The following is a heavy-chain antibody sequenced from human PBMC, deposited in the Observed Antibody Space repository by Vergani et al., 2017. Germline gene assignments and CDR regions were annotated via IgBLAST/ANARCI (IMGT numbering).Heavy chain of an antibody. Sequence: VQLLESGGGLVQPGGSLRLSCAASGFTFTSYDINWVRQATGQGLEWMGWMNPNSGKTGYAQKFQGRVTMTRNTSISTAYMELSSLRSEDTAVYYCARGLDPYYYGSSGFNDYWGQGTLVTVSS. CDR3: ARGLDPYYYGSSGFNDY. J-gene: IGHJ4*02. CDR2: MNPNSGKT. D-gene: IGHD3-22*01. V-gene: IGHV1-8*01. CDR1: GFTFTSYD.